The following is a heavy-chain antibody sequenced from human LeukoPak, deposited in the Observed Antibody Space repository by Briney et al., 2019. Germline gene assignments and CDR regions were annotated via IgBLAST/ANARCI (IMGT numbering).Heavy chain of an antibody. D-gene: IGHD6-13*01. V-gene: IGHV4-59*08. CDR2: IYYSGST. Sequence: SETLSLTCTVSGGSISSYYWSWIRQPPGKGLEWIGYIYYSGSTYYNPSLKSRVTISVDTSKNQFSLKLSSVTAADTAVYYCASLLYSLWGQGTLVTVSS. J-gene: IGHJ4*02. CDR1: GGSISSYY. CDR3: ASLLYSL.